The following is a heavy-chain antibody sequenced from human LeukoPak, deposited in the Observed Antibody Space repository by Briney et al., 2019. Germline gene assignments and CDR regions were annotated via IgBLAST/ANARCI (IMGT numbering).Heavy chain of an antibody. D-gene: IGHD6-13*01. CDR2: IHYSGST. CDR1: GGSINTTY. CDR3: ATSETAGTLDY. Sequence: SETLSLTCSVSGGSINTTYWSWIRQPPGRGLEWIGSIHYSGSTNYNSSLKSRVTISVDKSKNQFSLKLSSVTAADTAVYYCATSETAGTLDYWGQGTLVTVSS. V-gene: IGHV4-59*12. J-gene: IGHJ4*02.